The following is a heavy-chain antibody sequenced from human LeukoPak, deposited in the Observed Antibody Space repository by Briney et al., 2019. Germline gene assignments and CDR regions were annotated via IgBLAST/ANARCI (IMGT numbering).Heavy chain of an antibody. CDR3: AIPPGYCGNDCSFDH. V-gene: IGHV5-51*01. CDR1: GYSFSNYW. CDR2: IYPGDYET. D-gene: IGHD2-21*02. J-gene: IGHJ4*02. Sequence: GESLKISCEGSGYSFSNYWIGWVRQMPGKGLEWMGIIYPGDYETRYSPSFQGLVTISVDESISTAYLQWSGLKASDTAMYYCAIPPGYCGNDCSFDHWGQGTLVTVSS.